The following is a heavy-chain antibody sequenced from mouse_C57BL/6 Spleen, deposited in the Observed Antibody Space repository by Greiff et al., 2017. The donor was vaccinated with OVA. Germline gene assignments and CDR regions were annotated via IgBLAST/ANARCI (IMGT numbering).Heavy chain of an antibody. V-gene: IGHV5-17*01. CDR2: ISSGSSTI. CDR1: GFTFSDYG. J-gene: IGHJ1*03. CDR3: ARGGNYGNWYFDV. D-gene: IGHD2-1*01. Sequence: EVKLMESGGGLVKPGGSLKLSCAASGFTFSDYGMHWVRQAPEKGLEWVAYISSGSSTIYYADTVKGRFTISRDNAKNTLFLHMTSLRSEDTAMYYCARGGNYGNWYFDVWGTGTTVTVSS.